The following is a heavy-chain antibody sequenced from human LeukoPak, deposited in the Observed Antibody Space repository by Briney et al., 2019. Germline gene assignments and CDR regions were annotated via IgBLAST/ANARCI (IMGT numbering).Heavy chain of an antibody. CDR3: ARELWFGGRTMFDP. D-gene: IGHD3-10*01. V-gene: IGHV3-48*03. Sequence: GGSLRLSCAASGFTFSSYEMNWVRQAPGKGLEWVSYISSSGSTIYYADSVKGRFTISRDNAKNSLYLQMNSLRAEDTAVYYWARELWFGGRTMFDPWGQGTLVTVSS. CDR1: GFTFSSYE. CDR2: ISSSGSTI. J-gene: IGHJ5*02.